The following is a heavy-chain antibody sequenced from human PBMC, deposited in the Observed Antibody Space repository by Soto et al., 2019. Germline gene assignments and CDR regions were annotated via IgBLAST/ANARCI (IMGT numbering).Heavy chain of an antibody. CDR2: ISSNGGST. CDR1: GFTFSSYA. D-gene: IGHD3-22*01. CDR3: VKVGYYDIYTHFDY. V-gene: IGHV3-64D*08. Sequence: GRSLRLSCSASGFTFSSYAMHWVRQAPGKGLEYVSAISSNGGSTYYADSVKGRFTISRDNSKNTLYLQMSSLRAEDTAVYYCVKVGYYDIYTHFDYWGQGTLVTVSS. J-gene: IGHJ4*02.